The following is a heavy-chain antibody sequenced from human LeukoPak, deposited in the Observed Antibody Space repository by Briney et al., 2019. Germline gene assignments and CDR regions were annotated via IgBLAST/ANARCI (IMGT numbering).Heavy chain of an antibody. D-gene: IGHD2-8*01. J-gene: IGHJ4*02. V-gene: IGHV4-4*09. CDR3: ATSNDARIAPFDH. Sequence: SETLSLTCTVSGVSMSAFQWSWVRQSPEKGLEWIGCVNTKGETNYNPSLKSRVITSVDTSKSQFSLRLTSVTAADTAVYYCATSNDARIAPFDHWGQGALVTVSS. CDR2: VNTKGET. CDR1: GVSMSAFQ.